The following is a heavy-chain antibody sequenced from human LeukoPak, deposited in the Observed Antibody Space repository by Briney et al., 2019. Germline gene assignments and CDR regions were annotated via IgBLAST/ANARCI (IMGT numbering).Heavy chain of an antibody. D-gene: IGHD6-6*01. CDR1: GFTFSSYS. J-gene: IGHJ6*04. Sequence: GGSLRLSCAASGFTFSSYSMNWVRQAPGKGLEWVSYISSSSSTIYYADSVKGRFTISRDNAKNSLYLQMNSLRAEDTAVYYCARDLGPIAARSNVWGKGTTVTVSS. CDR3: ARDLGPIAARSNV. V-gene: IGHV3-48*01. CDR2: ISSSSSTI.